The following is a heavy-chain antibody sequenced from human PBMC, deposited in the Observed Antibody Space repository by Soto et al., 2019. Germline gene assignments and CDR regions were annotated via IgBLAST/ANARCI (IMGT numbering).Heavy chain of an antibody. J-gene: IGHJ4*02. CDR1: GFTFSNYG. Sequence: PGGSLRLSCAASGFTFSNYGMHWVRQAPGKGLEWVAVILYDGSSKYYGDSVKGRFTISRDNSKNTVYLQMNSLRVEDTAVYYCARGIHRVPPASQGFDYWGQGTLVTVS. CDR3: ARGIHRVPPASQGFDY. V-gene: IGHV3-33*05. D-gene: IGHD2-2*01. CDR2: ILYDGSSK.